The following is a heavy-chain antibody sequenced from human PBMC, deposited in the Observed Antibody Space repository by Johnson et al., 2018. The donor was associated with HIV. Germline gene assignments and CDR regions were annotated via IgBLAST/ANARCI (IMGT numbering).Heavy chain of an antibody. CDR2: INQYGSEE. D-gene: IGHD4-11*01. V-gene: IGHV3-7*05. CDR1: GFAFGSYW. CDR3: ASSTVMMTDDAFDT. Sequence: GQLVEAGGGLVQPGGSLRLSCAASGFAFGSYWMHWVRQAPGKGLQWVANINQYGSEEYYVDSVKGRFTISRDNAKNSMYLQMNTLTAEDTAVYYCASSTVMMTDDAFDTWGQGTVVTVSP. J-gene: IGHJ3*02.